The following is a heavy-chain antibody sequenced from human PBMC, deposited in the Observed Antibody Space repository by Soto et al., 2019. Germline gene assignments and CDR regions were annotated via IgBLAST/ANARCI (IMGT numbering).Heavy chain of an antibody. CDR3: ARVRYYDFWSGYLPGYYYYMDV. CDR1: GGSISSYY. D-gene: IGHD3-3*01. V-gene: IGHV4-59*01. CDR2: IYYSGST. Sequence: SETLSLTCTVSGGSISSYYWSWIRQPPGKGLEWIGYIYYSGSTNYNPSLKGRVTISVDTSKNQFSLKLSSVTAADTAVYYCARVRYYDFWSGYLPGYYYYMDVWGKGTTVTVSS. J-gene: IGHJ6*03.